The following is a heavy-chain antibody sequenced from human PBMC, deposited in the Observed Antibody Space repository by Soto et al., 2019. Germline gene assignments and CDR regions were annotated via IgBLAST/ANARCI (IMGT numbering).Heavy chain of an antibody. CDR3: ARDAGYYDYVWGSYRSNTPLDY. J-gene: IGHJ4*02. V-gene: IGHV1-2*04. Sequence: ASVKVSCKASGYTFTGYYMHWVRQAPGQGLEWMGWINPNSGGTNYAQKFQGWVTMTRDTSISTAYMELSRLRSDDTAVYYCARDAGYYDYVWGSYRSNTPLDYWGQGTLVTVSS. CDR2: INPNSGGT. CDR1: GYTFTGYY. D-gene: IGHD3-16*02.